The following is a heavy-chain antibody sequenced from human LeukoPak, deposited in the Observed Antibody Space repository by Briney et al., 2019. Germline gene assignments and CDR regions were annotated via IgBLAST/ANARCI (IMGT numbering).Heavy chain of an antibody. J-gene: IGHJ4*02. CDR2: ISGSGGST. Sequence: PGGSLRLSCAASGFTFSSYGMSWVRQAPGKGLEWVSAISGSGGSTYYADSVKGRFTISRDNSKNTLYLQMNSLRAEDTAVYYCAASPYGDYPYYFDYWGRGTLVTVSS. V-gene: IGHV3-23*01. CDR1: GFTFSSYG. D-gene: IGHD4-17*01. CDR3: AASPYGDYPYYFDY.